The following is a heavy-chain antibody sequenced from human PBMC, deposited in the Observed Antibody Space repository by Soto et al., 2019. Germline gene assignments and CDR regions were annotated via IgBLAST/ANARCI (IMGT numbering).Heavy chain of an antibody. CDR3: ASRILTRDNV. D-gene: IGHD2-15*01. CDR2: IYSGGST. V-gene: IGHV3-53*01. CDR1: GFTVSSNY. J-gene: IGHJ6*02. Sequence: PGGSLGLSCAASGFTVSSNYMSWVRQAPGKGLEWVSVIYSGGSTHYADSVKGRFSISRDNSKNTVYLQINSLRAEDTAVYYCASRILTRDNVWGQGTTVTVSS.